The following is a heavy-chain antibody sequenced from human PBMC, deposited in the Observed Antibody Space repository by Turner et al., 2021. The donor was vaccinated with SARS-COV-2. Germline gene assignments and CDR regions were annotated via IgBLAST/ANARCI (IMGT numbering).Heavy chain of an antibody. CDR1: GFTFSTYG. D-gene: IGHD2-8*01. J-gene: IGHJ3*02. CDR2: ISYDGSQQ. Sequence: QMQLVESGGGVVQPGRSLRLSCAASGFTFSTYGIHWVRQAPGKGVEWLAIISYDGSQQYFAESVKGRFAVSRDNSNNTVSLLMNSLRAEDTAVYFCAKTRVSYRISNDPLEIWGQGTWVTVSS. CDR3: AKTRVSYRISNDPLEI. V-gene: IGHV3-30*18.